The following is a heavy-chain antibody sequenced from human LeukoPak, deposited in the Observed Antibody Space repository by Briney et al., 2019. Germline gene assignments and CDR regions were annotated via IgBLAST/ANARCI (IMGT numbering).Heavy chain of an antibody. V-gene: IGHV4-39*07. CDR1: GGSIRSWHDY. J-gene: IGHJ5*02. CDR3: ARDPFDSYSFYYYDSSGYPPYNWFDP. CDR2: IHYTGTT. D-gene: IGHD3-22*01. Sequence: SETLSLTCTVSGGSIRSWHDYWGWIRQPPGKRLEYIGSIHYTGTTYYKSSLKSRVTISVGTSKNQFSLKLNSVTAADTAVYYCARDPFDSYSFYYYDSSGYPPYNWFDPWGQGTLVTVSS.